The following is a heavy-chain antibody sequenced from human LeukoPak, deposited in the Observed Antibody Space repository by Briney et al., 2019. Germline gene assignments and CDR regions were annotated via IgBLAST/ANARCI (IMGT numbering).Heavy chain of an antibody. CDR3: ARDLVWELLLFDY. D-gene: IGHD1-26*01. J-gene: IGHJ4*02. Sequence: ASVKVSCKASGYTFTGYYMHWVRQAPGQGLEWMGWINPKSGGTNYAQKFQGRVTMTRDTSISTAYMELSRLRSDDTAVYYCARDLVWELLLFDYWGQGTLVTVSS. CDR1: GYTFTGYY. CDR2: INPKSGGT. V-gene: IGHV1-2*02.